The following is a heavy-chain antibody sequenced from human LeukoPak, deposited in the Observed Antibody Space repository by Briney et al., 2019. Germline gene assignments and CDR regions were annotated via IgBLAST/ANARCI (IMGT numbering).Heavy chain of an antibody. CDR1: GGSFSGYY. CDR2: INHSGST. CDR3: ARGDLWSGYLATYFDY. J-gene: IGHJ4*02. D-gene: IGHD3-3*01. V-gene: IGHV4-34*01. Sequence: SETLSLTCAVYGGSFSGYYWSWIRQPPGKGPEWIGEINHSGSTNYNPSLKSRVTISVDTSKNQFSLRLSFVTAADTAVYYCARGDLWSGYLATYFDYWGQGTLVTVSS.